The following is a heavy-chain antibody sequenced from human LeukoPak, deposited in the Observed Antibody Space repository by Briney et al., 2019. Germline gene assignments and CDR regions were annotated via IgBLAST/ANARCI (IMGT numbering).Heavy chain of an antibody. CDR2: INTHTGNP. J-gene: IGHJ4*02. CDR1: GYTFTSYA. CDR3: ATRSPLYGDYVTSDFDY. Sequence: ASVKVSCKASGYTFTSYAMNWVRQAPGQGLEWMGWINTHTGNPTYAQGFTGRFVFSLDTSVSTAYLQISSLKAEDTAVYYCATRSPLYGDYVTSDFDYWGQGTLVTVSS. V-gene: IGHV7-4-1*02. D-gene: IGHD4-17*01.